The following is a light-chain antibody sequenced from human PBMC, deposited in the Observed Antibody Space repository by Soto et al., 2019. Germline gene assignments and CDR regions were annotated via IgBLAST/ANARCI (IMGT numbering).Light chain of an antibody. CDR1: QSVNSY. V-gene: IGKV3-11*01. CDR3: QQRSNGIT. J-gene: IGKJ5*01. Sequence: EIVLTQSPATLSLSPGESATLSCRASQSVNSYLAWYQQKPGQAPRLLIYDASNRATGIPARFSGSGSGTDFTLTISSLEPEDSAVYYCQQRSNGITFGQGTRLEIK. CDR2: DAS.